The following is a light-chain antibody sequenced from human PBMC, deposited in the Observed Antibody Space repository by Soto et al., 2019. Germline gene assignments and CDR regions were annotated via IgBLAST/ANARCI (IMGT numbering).Light chain of an antibody. CDR2: ASS. J-gene: IGKJ2*01. Sequence: DIQMTQSPSSLSAAVGDTVTVTCRASQTIANYLNWYQHKPGKAPKLLVFASSNLHSGVPSRFSGSCSGTDFTLTISSLQPEDFATYTCQQSYIIPYTFGQGTKLEIK. CDR3: QQSYIIPYT. CDR1: QTIANY. V-gene: IGKV1-39*01.